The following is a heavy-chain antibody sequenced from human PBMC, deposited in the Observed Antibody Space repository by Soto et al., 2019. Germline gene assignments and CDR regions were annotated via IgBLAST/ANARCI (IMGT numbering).Heavy chain of an antibody. D-gene: IGHD3-3*01. CDR1: GFTFSSYA. V-gene: IGHV3-23*01. CDR3: AKDLTNDFWSGYSYNDAFDI. J-gene: IGHJ3*02. CDR2: ISGSGGST. Sequence: GSLSLSCAASGFTFSSYAMSWVRQAPGKGLEWVSAISGSGGSTYYADSVKGRFTISRDNSKNTLYLQMNSLRAEDTAVYYCAKDLTNDFWSGYSYNDAFDIWGQGTMVTVSS.